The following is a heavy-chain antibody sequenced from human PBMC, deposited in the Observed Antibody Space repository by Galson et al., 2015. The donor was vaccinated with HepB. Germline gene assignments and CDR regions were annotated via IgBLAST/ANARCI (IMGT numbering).Heavy chain of an antibody. Sequence: SVKVSCKVSGYTLTELSMHWVRQAPGKGLERMGGFDPEDGETIYAQKFQGRVTMTEDTSTDTAYMELSSLRSEDTAVYYCATLPTGLQYSSSWYDYWGQGTLVTVSS. CDR1: GYTLTELS. CDR3: ATLPTGLQYSSSWYDY. CDR2: FDPEDGET. J-gene: IGHJ4*02. D-gene: IGHD6-13*01. V-gene: IGHV1-24*01.